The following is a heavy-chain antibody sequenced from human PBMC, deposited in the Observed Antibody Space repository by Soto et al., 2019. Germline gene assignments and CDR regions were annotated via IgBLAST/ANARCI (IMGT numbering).Heavy chain of an antibody. Sequence: GGSLRLSCAASGFTFSSYGMHWVRQAPGKGLEWVAVIWYDRSNKYYADSVKGRFTISRDNSKNTLYLQMNSLRAEDTAVYYCAREDSGAVAGIHYYYGMDVWGQGTTVTVSS. J-gene: IGHJ6*02. D-gene: IGHD6-19*01. V-gene: IGHV3-33*01. CDR2: IWYDRSNK. CDR1: GFTFSSYG. CDR3: AREDSGAVAGIHYYYGMDV.